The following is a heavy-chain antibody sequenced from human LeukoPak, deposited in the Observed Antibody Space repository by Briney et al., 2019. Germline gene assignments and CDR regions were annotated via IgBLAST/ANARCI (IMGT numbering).Heavy chain of an antibody. J-gene: IGHJ4*02. D-gene: IGHD4-17*01. V-gene: IGHV5-51*01. CDR1: GYSFTTYW. CDR3: VRLDGDYVSFFDY. CDR2: IYPGDSDT. Sequence: GESLKISCKGSGYSFTTYWIGWVRQLPGKGLEWMGIIYPGDSDTRYSPSSQGHVTISADKSMSTAYLQWSSLKASDTAMYYCVRLDGDYVSFFDYWGQGTLVTVSS.